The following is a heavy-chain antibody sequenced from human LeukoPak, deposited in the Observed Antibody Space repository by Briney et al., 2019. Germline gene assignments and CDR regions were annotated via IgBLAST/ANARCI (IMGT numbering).Heavy chain of an antibody. Sequence: QSGGSLRLSCAASGFTLSSYAMSWVRQAPGKGLEWVSAISGSGGSTYYADSVKGRFTISRDNSKNTLYLQMNSLRAEDTAVYYCAKDDGFYGDYAAYYWGQGTLVTVSS. CDR2: ISGSGGST. D-gene: IGHD4-17*01. CDR1: GFTLSSYA. J-gene: IGHJ4*02. CDR3: AKDDGFYGDYAAYY. V-gene: IGHV3-23*01.